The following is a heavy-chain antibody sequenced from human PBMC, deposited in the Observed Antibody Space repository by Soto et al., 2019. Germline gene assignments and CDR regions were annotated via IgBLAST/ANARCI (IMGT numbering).Heavy chain of an antibody. D-gene: IGHD3-22*01. CDR1: GGTFSSSA. CDR2: IIPIFGTA. Sequence: SVKVSCKASGGTFSSSAISWVRQAPGQGLEWMGGIIPIFGTANYAQKFQGRVTITADESTSTANMELSSLRSEDTAVYYCARGYCDSSGYYAPPGYYYYGMDVWGQATTVTVSS. CDR3: ARGYCDSSGYYAPPGYYYYGMDV. J-gene: IGHJ6*02. V-gene: IGHV1-69*13.